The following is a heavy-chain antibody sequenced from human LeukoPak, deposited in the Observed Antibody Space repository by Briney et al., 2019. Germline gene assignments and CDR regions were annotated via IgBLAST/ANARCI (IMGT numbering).Heavy chain of an antibody. CDR2: LYHSGST. CDR3: ARSGTGLLRYYFDY. D-gene: IGHD3-22*01. V-gene: IGHV4-38-2*02. J-gene: IGHJ4*02. Sequence: SETLSLTCTVSGYSISSGYYWGWIRQPPGQGLEWIGSLYHSGSTYYNPSLKSRVTISIDTSKNQFSLKLSSVTAADTAVYYCARSGTGLLRYYFDYWGQGTLITVSS. CDR1: GYSISSGYY.